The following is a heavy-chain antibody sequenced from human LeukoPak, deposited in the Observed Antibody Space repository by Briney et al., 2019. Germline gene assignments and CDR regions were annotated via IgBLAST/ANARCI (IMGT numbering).Heavy chain of an antibody. J-gene: IGHJ3*02. CDR3: AREYSTSSPDAFNI. CDR1: GGTFSSYS. V-gene: IGHV1-69*05. D-gene: IGHD2-2*01. CDR2: IIPIFGTT. Sequence: SVKVSCKASGGTFSSYSINWVRQAPGQGPEWMGGIIPIFGTTNYAQKFQGRVKITTDESTSTIYMELSSLRSEDTAVYYCAREYSTSSPDAFNIWGQGTMVTVSS.